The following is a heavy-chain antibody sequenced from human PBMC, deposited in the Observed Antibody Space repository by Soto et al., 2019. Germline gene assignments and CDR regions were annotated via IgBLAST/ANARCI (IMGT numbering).Heavy chain of an antibody. CDR2: INSDGSNT. CDR3: ARVDYGAYYFDY. CDR1: GFTFSSYW. J-gene: IGHJ4*02. D-gene: IGHD4-17*01. Sequence: EVQLVESGGGLVQPGGSLRLSCAASGFTFSSYWMHWVRQAPGKGLVWVSRINSDGSNTSYADSVKGRFTISRDNAKNTLYVQMNSRRAEDTAVYYCARVDYGAYYFDYWGQGTLVTVSS. V-gene: IGHV3-74*01.